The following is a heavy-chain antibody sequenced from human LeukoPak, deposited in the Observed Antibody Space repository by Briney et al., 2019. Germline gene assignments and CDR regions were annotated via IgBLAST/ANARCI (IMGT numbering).Heavy chain of an antibody. CDR3: VKDWSGGCFQH. D-gene: IGHD3-3*01. V-gene: IGHV3-23*01. J-gene: IGHJ1*01. Sequence: GGSLRLSCAASGFTFSSYAMRWVRQAPGKGLEWVSAISDSGSGTYYADFVKGRFTISRDNSKNTLYLQMNTLRAEDTAVYYCVKDWSGGCFQHWGQGTPVNVSS. CDR2: ISDSGSGT. CDR1: GFTFSSYA.